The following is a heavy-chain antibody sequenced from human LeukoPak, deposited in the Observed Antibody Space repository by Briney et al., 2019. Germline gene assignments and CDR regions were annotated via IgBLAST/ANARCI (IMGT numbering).Heavy chain of an antibody. CDR1: GYTFTSYY. V-gene: IGHV1-46*01. CDR2: INPSGGST. CDR3: ARDLEGSSFTWIQSSTPHAFDY. J-gene: IGHJ4*02. D-gene: IGHD5-18*01. Sequence: ASVKVSCKASGYTFTSYYMHWVRQAPGQGLEWMGIINPSGGSTSYAQKFQGSVTMTRDTSTSTVYMELSSLRSEDTAVYYCARDLEGSSFTWIQSSTPHAFDYWGQGTLVTVSS.